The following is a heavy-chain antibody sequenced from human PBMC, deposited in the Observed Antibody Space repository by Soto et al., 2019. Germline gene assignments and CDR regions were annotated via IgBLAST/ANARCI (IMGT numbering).Heavy chain of an antibody. Sequence: GSLRLSCAASGFTFSSYAMSWVRQAPGKGLGWVSAISGSGGSTYYADSVKGRFTISRDNSKNTLYLQMNSLRAEDTAVYYCARGQLLWFGELHSNDYWGQGTLVTVSS. V-gene: IGHV3-23*01. CDR3: ARGQLLWFGELHSNDY. CDR2: ISGSGGST. J-gene: IGHJ4*02. D-gene: IGHD3-10*01. CDR1: GFTFSSYA.